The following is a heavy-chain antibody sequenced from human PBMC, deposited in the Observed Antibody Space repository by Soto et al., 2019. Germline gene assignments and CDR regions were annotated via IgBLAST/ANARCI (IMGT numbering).Heavy chain of an antibody. CDR1: GGSISSGGYY. J-gene: IGHJ6*02. V-gene: IGHV4-31*03. Sequence: QVQLQESGPGLVKPSQTLSLTCTVSGGSISSGGYYWSWIRQHPGKGLEWIGYIYYSGSNYYNPSLKSRVTISVDTSKNQFYLKLSSVTAADTAVYYCAREDSSGYYYSPTGGMDVWGQGTTVTVSS. CDR2: IYYSGSN. D-gene: IGHD3-22*01. CDR3: AREDSSGYYYSPTGGMDV.